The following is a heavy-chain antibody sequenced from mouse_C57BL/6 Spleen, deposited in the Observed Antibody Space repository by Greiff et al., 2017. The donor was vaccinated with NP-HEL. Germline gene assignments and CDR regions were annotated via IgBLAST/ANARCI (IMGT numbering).Heavy chain of an antibody. J-gene: IGHJ4*01. D-gene: IGHD2-1*01. V-gene: IGHV5-17*01. CDR1: GFTFSDYG. CDR3: ARQGSRGLLSYAMDY. Sequence: EVMLVESGGGLVKPGGSLKLSCAASGFTFSDYGMHWVRQAPEKGLEWVAYISSGSSTIYYADTVKGRFTISRDNAKNTLFLQMTSLRSEDTAMYYCARQGSRGLLSYAMDYWGQGTSVTVSS. CDR2: ISSGSSTI.